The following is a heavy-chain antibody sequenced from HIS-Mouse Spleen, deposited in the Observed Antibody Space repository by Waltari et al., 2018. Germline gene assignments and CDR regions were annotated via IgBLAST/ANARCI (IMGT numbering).Heavy chain of an antibody. V-gene: IGHV4-39*07. CDR3: AREIPYSSSWYDWYFDL. CDR2: IYYSGST. Sequence: QLQLQESGPGLGKPSGTLSLTCPVSGGPISSLSYHWGWIRQPPGKGLEWIGSIYYSGSTYYNPSLKSRVTISVDTSKNQFSLKLSSVTAADTAVYYCAREIPYSSSWYDWYFDLWGRGTLVTVSS. J-gene: IGHJ2*01. CDR1: GGPISSLSYH. D-gene: IGHD6-13*01.